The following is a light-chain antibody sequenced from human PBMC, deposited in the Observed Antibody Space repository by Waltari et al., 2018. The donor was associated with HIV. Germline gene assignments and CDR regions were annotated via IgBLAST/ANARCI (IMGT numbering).Light chain of an antibody. CDR1: QSVSVTY. CDR2: GAS. V-gene: IGKV3-20*01. Sequence: EIVLTQSPGTLSLSPGERATLSCRASQSVSVTYLAWYQQRPGQAPRLLIYGASSRATGIPDRFSGNGSGTDFTLTISRLESGDSAVYYCQQYGTSPFTFGPGT. CDR3: QQYGTSPFT. J-gene: IGKJ3*01.